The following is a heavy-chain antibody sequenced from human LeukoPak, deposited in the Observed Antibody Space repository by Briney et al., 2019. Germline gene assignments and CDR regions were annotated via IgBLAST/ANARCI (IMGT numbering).Heavy chain of an antibody. CDR1: GYTFASYY. CDR3: AREPYCSSTSCYTHHDAFDI. Sequence: RASVKVSCKASGYTFASYYMHWVRQAPGQGLEWMGIINPSGGSTSYAQKFQGRVTMTRDTSTSTVYMELSSLRSEDTAVYYCAREPYCSSTSCYTHHDAFDIWGQGTMVTVSS. V-gene: IGHV1-46*01. CDR2: INPSGGST. J-gene: IGHJ3*02. D-gene: IGHD2-2*02.